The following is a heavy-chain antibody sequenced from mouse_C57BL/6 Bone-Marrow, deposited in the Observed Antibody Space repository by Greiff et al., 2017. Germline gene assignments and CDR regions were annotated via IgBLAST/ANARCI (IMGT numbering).Heavy chain of an antibody. CDR1: GFTLSSYA. CDR2: ISSGGDYI. J-gene: IGHJ1*03. D-gene: IGHD1-1*01. V-gene: IGHV5-9-1*02. Sequence: DVKLVESGEGLVKPGGSLKLSCAASGFTLSSYAMSWVRQTPEKRLEWVAYISSGGDYIYYADTVKGRFTISRDNARNTLYLQMSSLKSEDTAMYYCTRDEDYYGSSYYWYFDVWGTGPTVTVSS. CDR3: TRDEDYYGSSYYWYFDV.